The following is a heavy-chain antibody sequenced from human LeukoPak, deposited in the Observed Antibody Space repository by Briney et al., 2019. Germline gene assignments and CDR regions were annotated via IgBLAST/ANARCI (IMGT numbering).Heavy chain of an antibody. CDR3: ARDGWGSSMAY. V-gene: IGHV3-74*01. D-gene: IGHD3-10*01. J-gene: IGHJ4*02. CDR2: VNGDGSDS. Sequence: GGSLRLSCAASGFTFSSYWMHWVRQAPGKGLVWVSRVNGDGSDSSYADSVKGRFTISRDNAKNTLYLQMNSLRAEDTALYYCARDGWGSSMAYSGQGTLVTVSS. CDR1: GFTFSSYW.